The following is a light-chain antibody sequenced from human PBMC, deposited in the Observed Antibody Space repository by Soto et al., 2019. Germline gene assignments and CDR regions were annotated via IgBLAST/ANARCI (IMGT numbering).Light chain of an antibody. V-gene: IGLV1-40*01. Sequence: QSVLTQPPSVSGAPGQRVTVSCTGSSSNIGAGYDVHWYQQLPGAAPQLLIFSHNNRPSGVPDRFSASTSGTSASLAITGLQAEDEADYYCQSYDSSLSGVLFGGGTKVTVL. CDR2: SHN. J-gene: IGLJ3*02. CDR3: QSYDSSLSGVL. CDR1: SSNIGAGYD.